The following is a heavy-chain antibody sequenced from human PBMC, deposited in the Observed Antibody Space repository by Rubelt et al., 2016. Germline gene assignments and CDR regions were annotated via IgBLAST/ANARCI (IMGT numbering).Heavy chain of an antibody. CDR2: ISYDGSNK. J-gene: IGHJ4*02. Sequence: GLEWVAVISYDGSNKYYADSVKGRFTISRDNAKNSLYLQMNSLRAEDTAVYYCARDRPVIAAAGPSTHLTPFDYWGQGTLVTVSS. CDR3: ARDRPVIAAAGPSTHLTPFDY. D-gene: IGHD6-13*01. V-gene: IGHV3-30*04.